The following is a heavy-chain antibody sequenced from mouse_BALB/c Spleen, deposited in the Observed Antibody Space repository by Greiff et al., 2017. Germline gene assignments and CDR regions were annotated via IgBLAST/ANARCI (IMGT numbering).Heavy chain of an antibody. D-gene: IGHD2-1*01. Sequence: VQLKESGPELEKPGASVKISCKASGYSFTGYNMNWVKQSNGKSLEWIGNIDPYYGGTSYNQKFKGKATLTVDKSSSTAYMQLKSLTSEDSAVYYCTRNYGNSWYFDVWGAGTTVTVSS. CDR1: GYSFTGYN. V-gene: IGHV1-39*01. J-gene: IGHJ1*01. CDR2: IDPYYGGT. CDR3: TRNYGNSWYFDV.